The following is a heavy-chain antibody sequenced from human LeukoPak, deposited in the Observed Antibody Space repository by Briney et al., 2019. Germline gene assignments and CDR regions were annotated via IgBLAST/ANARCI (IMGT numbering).Heavy chain of an antibody. J-gene: IGHJ4*02. CDR2: IYYSGST. CDR3: ATQPPGWELLFDY. V-gene: IGHV4-39*01. Sequence: SETLSLTCTASGGSISSSSYYWGWIRQPPGKGLEWIGSIYYSGSTYYNPSLKSRVTISVDTSKNQFSLKLSSVTAADTAVYYCATQPPGWELLFDYWGQGTLVTVSS. D-gene: IGHD1-26*01. CDR1: GGSISSSSYY.